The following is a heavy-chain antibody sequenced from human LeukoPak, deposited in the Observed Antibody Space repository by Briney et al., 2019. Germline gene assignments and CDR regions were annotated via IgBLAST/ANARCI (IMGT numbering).Heavy chain of an antibody. V-gene: IGHV4-59*01. CDR2: VYYSGST. J-gene: IGHJ4*02. CDR3: ARSRYNSDHFDY. Sequence: SETLSLTCNVSGGSISSYYWNWIRQPPGKGLEWIGHVYYSGSTDYNPSLKSRVTISVDTSKNQFSLRLSSGTAADTAVYYCARSRYNSDHFDYWGQGTLVTVSS. D-gene: IGHD1-1*01. CDR1: GGSISSYY.